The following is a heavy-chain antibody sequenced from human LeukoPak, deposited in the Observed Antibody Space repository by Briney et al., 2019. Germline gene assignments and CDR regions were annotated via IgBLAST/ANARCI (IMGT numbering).Heavy chain of an antibody. J-gene: IGHJ4*02. CDR1: GFTFSTYV. Sequence: GGSLRLSCSVSGFTFSTYVMHWVRQAPGKGLDYVSAISSNGDNTYFADSVKGRFTISRDNSKNTLYLQMSSLRADDTAVYYCVRGTGYWGQGTLVTVSS. CDR3: VRGTGY. V-gene: IGHV3-64D*06. CDR2: ISSNGDNT.